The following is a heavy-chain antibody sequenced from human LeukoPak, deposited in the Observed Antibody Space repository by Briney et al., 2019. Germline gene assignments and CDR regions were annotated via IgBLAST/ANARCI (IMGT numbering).Heavy chain of an antibody. J-gene: IGHJ4*02. CDR3: ARHVRSYSSGWRRTTYFDY. D-gene: IGHD6-19*01. V-gene: IGHV4-39*01. CDR1: GGSISSSSYY. Sequence: SETLSLTCTVSGGSISSSSYYWGWIRQPPGKGLEWIGSIYHSGSTYYNPSLKSRVTISVDTSKNQFSLKLSSVTAADTAVYYCARHVRSYSSGWRRTTYFDYWGQGTLVTVSS. CDR2: IYHSGST.